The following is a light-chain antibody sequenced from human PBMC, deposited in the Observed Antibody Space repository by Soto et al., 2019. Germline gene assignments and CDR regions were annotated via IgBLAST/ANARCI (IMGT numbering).Light chain of an antibody. CDR1: QTISSW. V-gene: IGKV1-5*03. CDR3: QHYNSYSEA. J-gene: IGKJ1*01. CDR2: KAS. Sequence: DIQMTQSPSTLSGSVGDRLTITCRASQTISSWLAWYQQKPGKXPKXXIYKASTLKSGVPSRFSGSGSGTEFTITISSLQPDDFETYYCQHYNSYSEAFGQGTEVDIK.